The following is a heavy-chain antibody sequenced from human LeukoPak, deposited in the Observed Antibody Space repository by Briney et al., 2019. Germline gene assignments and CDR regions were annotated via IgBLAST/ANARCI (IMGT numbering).Heavy chain of an antibody. D-gene: IGHD3-10*01. CDR1: GFTVSSNY. V-gene: IGHV3-66*01. J-gene: IGHJ5*02. Sequence: PGGSLRLSCAASGFTVSSNYMSWVRQAPGKGLEWVSVIYSGGNTYYADSVKGRFTVSRDNSKNTLYLQMESLRAEDTAVYYCARDYYGSGSYSWFDPWGQGTLVTVSS. CDR2: IYSGGNT. CDR3: ARDYYGSGSYSWFDP.